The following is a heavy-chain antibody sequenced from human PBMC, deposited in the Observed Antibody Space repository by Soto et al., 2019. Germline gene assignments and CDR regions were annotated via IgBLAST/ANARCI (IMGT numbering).Heavy chain of an antibody. D-gene: IGHD3-22*01. CDR2: SYYSGST. V-gene: IGHV4-59*01. CDR1: GGSISSYY. Sequence: QVQLQESGPGLVKPSETLSLTCTVSGGSISSYYWSWIRQPPGKGLEWIGYSYYSGSTNYNPYLKSRVTISVDTSKNPFSLKLSSVTAADTAVYYCARPGMKDYYDSSGYYQPFQHWGQGTLVTVSS. CDR3: ARPGMKDYYDSSGYYQPFQH. J-gene: IGHJ1*01.